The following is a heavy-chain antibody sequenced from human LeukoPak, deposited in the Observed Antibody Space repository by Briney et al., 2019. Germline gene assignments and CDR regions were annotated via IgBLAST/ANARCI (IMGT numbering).Heavy chain of an antibody. Sequence: PSQTLSLTCTVSGGSISSGGYYWSWIRQHPGKGLEWIGYIYYSGSTYYNPSLKSRVTISVDTSKNQFSLKLSSVTAADTAVYYCARVRIAALYYYVDVWGKGTTVTVSS. J-gene: IGHJ6*03. CDR1: GGSISSGGYY. V-gene: IGHV4-31*03. CDR3: ARVRIAALYYYVDV. D-gene: IGHD6-6*01. CDR2: IYYSGST.